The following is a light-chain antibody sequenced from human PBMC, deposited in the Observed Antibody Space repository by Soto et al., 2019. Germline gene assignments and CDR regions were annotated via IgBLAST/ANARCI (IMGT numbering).Light chain of an antibody. Sequence: QSGLTQPPPPSGSPGPSVPISCNGTSSDIGAYDFVSWYQQHPGKAPKLIIYEVSKRPSGVPDRFSGSKSGDTASLTVSGLQAEDEADYFCSSYAGSNSYVFGTGTKVTVL. V-gene: IGLV2-8*01. CDR2: EVS. J-gene: IGLJ1*01. CDR3: SSYAGSNSYV. CDR1: SSDIGAYDF.